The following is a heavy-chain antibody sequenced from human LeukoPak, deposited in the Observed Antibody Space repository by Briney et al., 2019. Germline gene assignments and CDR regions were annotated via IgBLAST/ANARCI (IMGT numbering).Heavy chain of an antibody. Sequence: PGGSLRLSCAASGFTFSRYAMSWVRQAPGRGLEWVSAISGSGGSTYYADSVKGRFTISRDNSKNTLYLQMNSLRAEDTAVYYCAKEAGPTYYYDSSGYQNYYYGMDVWGQGTTVTVSS. J-gene: IGHJ6*02. CDR2: ISGSGGST. V-gene: IGHV3-23*01. CDR1: GFTFSRYA. CDR3: AKEAGPTYYYDSSGYQNYYYGMDV. D-gene: IGHD3-22*01.